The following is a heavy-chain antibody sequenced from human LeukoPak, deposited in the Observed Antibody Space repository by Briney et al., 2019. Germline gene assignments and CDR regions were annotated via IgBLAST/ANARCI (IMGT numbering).Heavy chain of an antibody. V-gene: IGHV4-61*01. J-gene: IGHJ4*02. Sequence: PSETLSLTCTVSGGSVSSGSYYWSWIRQPPGKGLEWIGYIYYSGSTNYNPSLKSRVTISVDTSKNQFSLKLSSVTAADTAVYYCARDPAPYDSSSHFDYWGQGTLVTVSS. D-gene: IGHD6-6*01. CDR2: IYYSGST. CDR1: GGSVSSGSYY. CDR3: ARDPAPYDSSSHFDY.